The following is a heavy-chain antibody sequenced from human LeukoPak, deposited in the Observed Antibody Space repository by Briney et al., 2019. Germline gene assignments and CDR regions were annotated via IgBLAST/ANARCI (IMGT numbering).Heavy chain of an antibody. CDR3: ARLPRYLYRSGFGELRYFDY. CDR2: INHSGST. V-gene: IGHV4-34*01. Sequence: PSETLSLTCAVYGGSFSGYYWSWIRQPPGKGLEWIGEINHSGSTNYNPSLKSRVTISVDTSKNQFSLKLSSVTAADTAVYYCARLPRYLYRSGFGELRYFDYWGQGTLVTVSS. J-gene: IGHJ4*02. D-gene: IGHD3-10*01. CDR1: GGSFSGYY.